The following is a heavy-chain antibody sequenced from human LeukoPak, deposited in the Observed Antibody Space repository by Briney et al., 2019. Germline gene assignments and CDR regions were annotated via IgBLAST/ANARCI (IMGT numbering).Heavy chain of an antibody. CDR2: IYYSGST. Sequence: SETLSLTCTVSGGSISSGDYYWRWLRQPPGKGLEWIGYIYYSGSTYYNPSLKSRVTISVDTSKNQFSLKLSSVTAADTAVYYCARGYSSTPADYWGQGTLVTVSS. V-gene: IGHV4-30-4*01. D-gene: IGHD6-13*01. J-gene: IGHJ4*02. CDR3: ARGYSSTPADY. CDR1: GGSISSGDYY.